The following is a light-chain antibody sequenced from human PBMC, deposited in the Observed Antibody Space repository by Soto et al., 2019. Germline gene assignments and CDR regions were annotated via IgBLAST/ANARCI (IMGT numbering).Light chain of an antibody. CDR2: DAS. Sequence: TITCLASQSVGDSLAWYQQRPGKAPKLLIFDASTLESGVPSRFSGSGSGTEFTFTITSLQPDDFATYYCQQYNTYALTFGGGTKVDIK. V-gene: IGKV1-5*01. CDR3: QQYNTYALT. CDR1: QSVGDS. J-gene: IGKJ4*01.